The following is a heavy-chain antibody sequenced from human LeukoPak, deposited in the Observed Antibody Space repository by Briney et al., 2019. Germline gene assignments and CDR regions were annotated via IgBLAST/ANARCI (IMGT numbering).Heavy chain of an antibody. CDR2: ISDNGYDT. D-gene: IGHD2-15*01. CDR3: ARETYCSGGSCYKGNAFDI. Sequence: AGGSLRLSCAASGFTFSSSAMTWVRQAPGKGLEWVSAISDNGYDTFYADSVKGRFTISRDNSKNAVYLQMNSLRADDTAVYYCARETYCSGGSCYKGNAFDIWGQGTMVTVSS. J-gene: IGHJ3*02. CDR1: GFTFSSSA. V-gene: IGHV3-23*01.